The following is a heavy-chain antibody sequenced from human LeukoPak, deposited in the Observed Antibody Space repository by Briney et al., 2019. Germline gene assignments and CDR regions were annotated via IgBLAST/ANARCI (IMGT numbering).Heavy chain of an antibody. CDR1: GYTFTGYY. CDR3: ARALAAAGFSNWFDP. J-gene: IGHJ5*02. V-gene: IGHV1-18*04. CDR2: ISAYNGNT. Sequence: ASVKVSCKASGYTFTGYYMHWVRQAPGQGLEWMGWISAYNGNTNYAQKLQGRVTMTTGTSTSTAYMELRSLRSDDTAVYYCARALAAAGFSNWFDPWGQGTLVTVSS. D-gene: IGHD6-13*01.